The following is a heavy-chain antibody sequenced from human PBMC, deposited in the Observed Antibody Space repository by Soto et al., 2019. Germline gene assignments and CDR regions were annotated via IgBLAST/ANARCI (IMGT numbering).Heavy chain of an antibody. V-gene: IGHV4-59*01. D-gene: IGHD5-18*01. CDR1: GGSISGYY. J-gene: IGHJ4*02. CDR2: IFHSGST. CDR3: AKVRGYASGWRYFDY. Sequence: SETLSLTCNVAGGSISGYYWSWIRQAPGKGLQWIGYIFHSGSTSYNPSLRSRVTISVDTSKNQFSLKVNSVTAADTAVYYCAKVRGYASGWRYFDYWGQGTLVTVSS.